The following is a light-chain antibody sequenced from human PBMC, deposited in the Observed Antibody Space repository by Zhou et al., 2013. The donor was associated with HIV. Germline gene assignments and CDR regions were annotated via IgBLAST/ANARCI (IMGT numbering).Light chain of an antibody. CDR3: QHYGVSPYT. V-gene: IGKV3-20*01. CDR2: GAS. Sequence: ETVLTQSPATLSLSPGERATLSCRASQSVSTNYLAWYQQKPGQAPRLLIYGASTRASGIPDRFSGSGSGTDFTLTINRLEPEDFAVYYCQHYGVSPYTFGPGTKLEI. CDR1: QSVSTNY. J-gene: IGKJ2*01.